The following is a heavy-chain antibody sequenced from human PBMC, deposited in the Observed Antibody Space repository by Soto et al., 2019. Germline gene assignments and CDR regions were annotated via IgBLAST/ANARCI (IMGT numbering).Heavy chain of an antibody. CDR2: IYYSGST. D-gene: IGHD2-15*01. J-gene: IGHJ5*02. V-gene: IGHV4-59*12. CDR1: GGSISSYY. CDR3: ARDRGMLYCSGGSCYPNPDIGFDP. Sequence: PSETLSLTCTVSGGSISSYYWTWIRQPPGKGLEWIGYIYYSGSTNYNPSLKSRVTISVDTSKNQFSLKLSSVTAADTAVYYCARDRGMLYCSGGSCYPNPDIGFDPWGQGTLVTVSS.